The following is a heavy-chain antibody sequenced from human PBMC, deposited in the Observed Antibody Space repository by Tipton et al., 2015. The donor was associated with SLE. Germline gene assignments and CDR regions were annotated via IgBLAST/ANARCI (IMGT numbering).Heavy chain of an antibody. Sequence: LRLSCAVYGGSFSGYYWSWIRQPPGKGLEWIGEINHSGSTNYNPSLKSRVTISVDTSKNQFSLKLSSVTAADTAVYYCARGEWCFDLWGRGTLVTVSS. CDR3: ARGEWCFDL. V-gene: IGHV4-34*01. J-gene: IGHJ2*01. CDR2: INHSGST. CDR1: GGSFSGYY.